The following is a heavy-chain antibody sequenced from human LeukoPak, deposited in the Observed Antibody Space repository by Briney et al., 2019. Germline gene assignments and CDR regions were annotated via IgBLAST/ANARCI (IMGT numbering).Heavy chain of an antibody. J-gene: IGHJ4*02. D-gene: IGHD6-13*01. V-gene: IGHV3-23*01. CDR2: ISGSGGST. Sequence: QPGGSLRLSCAASGFTFSSYAMSWVRQAPGKGLEWVSAISGSGGSTYYADSVKGRFTISRDNSKNTLYLQMNSLRAEDTAVYYCAKGGLHAAIAAAGTDYFDYWGQGTLVTVSS. CDR1: GFTFSSYA. CDR3: AKGGLHAAIAAAGTDYFDY.